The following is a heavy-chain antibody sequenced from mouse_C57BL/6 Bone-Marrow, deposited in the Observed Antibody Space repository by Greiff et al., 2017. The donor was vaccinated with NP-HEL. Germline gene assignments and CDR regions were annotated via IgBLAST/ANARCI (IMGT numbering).Heavy chain of an antibody. D-gene: IGHD3-2*02. Sequence: QVQLQQSGAELVRPGSSVKLSCKASGYTFTSYWMDWVKQRPGQGLEWIGNIYPSDSETHYNQKFKDKATLTVDKSSSTAYMQLSSLTSEDSAVYYCARKLRAILYYAMDYWGQGTSVTVSS. J-gene: IGHJ4*01. CDR3: ARKLRAILYYAMDY. CDR2: IYPSDSET. V-gene: IGHV1-61*01. CDR1: GYTFTSYW.